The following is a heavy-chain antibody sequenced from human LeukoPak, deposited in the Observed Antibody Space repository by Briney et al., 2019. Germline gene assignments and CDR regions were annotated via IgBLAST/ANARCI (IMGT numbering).Heavy chain of an antibody. J-gene: IGHJ4*02. CDR1: GGSISSSGYS. D-gene: IGHD1-26*01. CDR3: ARHGSYWDFDY. CDR2: IYYSGNT. V-gene: IGHV4-61*05. Sequence: SETLSLTCTVSGGSISSSGYSWGWIRQPPGKGLEWIGYIYYSGNTNYNPSLKSRVTISVDMSKNQFSLKLSSVTAADTAVYYRARHGSYWDFDYWGQGTLVTVSS.